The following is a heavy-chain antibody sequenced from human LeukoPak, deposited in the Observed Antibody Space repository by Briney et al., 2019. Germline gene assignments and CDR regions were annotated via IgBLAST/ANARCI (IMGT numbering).Heavy chain of an antibody. J-gene: IGHJ5*02. CDR2: INPNSGGT. CDR1: GYTFTGYY. CDR3: ARGCSGGSCYPYYNWFDP. V-gene: IGHV1-2*02. Sequence: ASVKVSCKASGYTFTGYYMHWVRQAPGQGLEWMGWINPNSGGTSYAQKFQGRVTMTRDTSTSTVYMELSSLRSEDTAVYYCARGCSGGSCYPYYNWFDPWGQGTLVTVSS. D-gene: IGHD2-15*01.